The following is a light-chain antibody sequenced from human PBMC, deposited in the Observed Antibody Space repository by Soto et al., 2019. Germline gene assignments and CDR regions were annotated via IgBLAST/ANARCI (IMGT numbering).Light chain of an antibody. CDR2: DAS. J-gene: IGKJ2*01. Sequence: DIQRTKSPSTLSASVVDRFILTFRASQTISTWVAWYQHKTGKAPTLLIYDASSLLSGVPSRFSGSGSGTDFTLTIASLQPEDFSTYYCQKSDSTPYTCGQG. CDR3: QKSDSTPYT. CDR1: QTISTW. V-gene: IGKV1-39*01.